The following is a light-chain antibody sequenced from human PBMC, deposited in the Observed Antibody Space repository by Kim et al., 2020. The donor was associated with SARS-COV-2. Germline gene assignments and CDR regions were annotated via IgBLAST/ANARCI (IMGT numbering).Light chain of an antibody. J-gene: IGKJ4*01. CDR1: QSVSNR. Sequence: SPGERVTLSCRASQSVSNRLAWYQQKHGRAPRLLIYDTSTRATAIPPRFSGSGSGTEFTLTISSLQSEDFAVYYCQQYYDWPPLTFGGGTKVDIK. V-gene: IGKV3-15*01. CDR2: DTS. CDR3: QQYYDWPPLT.